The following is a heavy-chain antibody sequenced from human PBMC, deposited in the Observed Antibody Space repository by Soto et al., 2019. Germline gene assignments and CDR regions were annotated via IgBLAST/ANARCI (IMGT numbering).Heavy chain of an antibody. V-gene: IGHV3-48*01. D-gene: IGHD6-13*01. J-gene: IGHJ4*02. CDR1: GFTFSAYS. CDR2: ISSRTNTI. Sequence: EVQLVESGGGLVQPGGSLRLSCAASGFTFSAYSMNWVRQAPGNGLEWVSYISSRTNTIYDAYSVQGRFTISRDDPKNSLYLQMASLRAEDTAVYYCARDRRIAAAADFYFDSWGQGTLVTVYS. CDR3: ARDRRIAAAADFYFDS.